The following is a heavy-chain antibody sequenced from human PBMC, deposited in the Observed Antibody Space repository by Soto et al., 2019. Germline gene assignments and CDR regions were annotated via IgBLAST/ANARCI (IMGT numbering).Heavy chain of an antibody. CDR3: ARRSTFGGVIVPY. V-gene: IGHV4-34*01. Sequence: QVQLQQWGAGLLKPSETLSLTCAVYGGSFSGYYWSWIRQPPGKGLEWIGEINHSGSTNYNPSLKSRVTISVDTSKNQFSLKLSSVSAADTAVYYCARRSTFGGVIVPYSGQGTLVTVSS. J-gene: IGHJ4*02. D-gene: IGHD3-16*02. CDR2: INHSGST. CDR1: GGSFSGYY.